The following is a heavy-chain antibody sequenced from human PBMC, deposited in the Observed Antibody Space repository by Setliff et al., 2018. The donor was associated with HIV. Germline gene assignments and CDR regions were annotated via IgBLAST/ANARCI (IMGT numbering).Heavy chain of an antibody. Sequence: PSETLSLTCAVSGGSISSHYWSWIRLPPGKGLEWIGTIYYNGNTNYNPSLRSRVAISVDTSKNLFSLKLSSVTAADTAVYYCARDPGGLYCRSTSCQGGCFDPWGQGTLVTVSS. CDR3: ARDPGGLYCRSTSCQGGCFDP. V-gene: IGHV4-59*11. CDR2: IYYNGNT. D-gene: IGHD2-2*01. CDR1: GGSISSHY. J-gene: IGHJ5*02.